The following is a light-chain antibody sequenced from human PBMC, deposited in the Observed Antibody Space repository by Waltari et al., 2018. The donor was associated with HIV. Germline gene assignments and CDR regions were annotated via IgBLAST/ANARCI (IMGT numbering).Light chain of an antibody. J-gene: IGKJ2*01. CDR2: GAS. Sequence: IVLTQSPAALSVFPGQRAHLSCRTSPSVGRSLAWYQQKPGQSPRLLVYGASTRATGVPARFSGDGSGTSFTLTISSLQPEDFAVYYCQYYNTWPPMYTFGQGTKLEI. CDR1: PSVGRS. V-gene: IGKV3-15*01. CDR3: QYYNTWPPMYT.